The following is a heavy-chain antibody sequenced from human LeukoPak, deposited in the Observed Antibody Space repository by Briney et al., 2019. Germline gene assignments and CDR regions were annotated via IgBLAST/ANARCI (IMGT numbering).Heavy chain of an antibody. CDR2: ISGSGGST. CDR3: AKATGYDSTYDY. D-gene: IGHD5-12*01. CDR1: GFTFSSYA. V-gene: IGHV3-23*01. J-gene: IGHJ4*02. Sequence: HPGGSLRLSCAASGFTFSSYAMSWVRQAPGKGLEWVSAISGSGGSTYYADSVKGRFTISRDNSKNTLYLQMNSLRAEDTAVYYCAKATGYDSTYDYWGQGTLVTVSS.